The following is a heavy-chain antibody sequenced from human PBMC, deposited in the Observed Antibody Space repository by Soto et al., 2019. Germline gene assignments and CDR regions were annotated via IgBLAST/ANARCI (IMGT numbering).Heavy chain of an antibody. CDR3: ARDISASDGDY. CDR1: GYSISSGYY. J-gene: IGHJ4*02. Sequence: LSLTCSVSGYSISSGYYWGWIRQAPGKGLEWIGNIHHSGSTYYNPSLESRVTISIDTSKNQFSLRLTSVTAADTAIYYCARDISASDGDYWGQGTLVTVSS. D-gene: IGHD2-21*01. CDR2: IHHSGST. V-gene: IGHV4-38-2*02.